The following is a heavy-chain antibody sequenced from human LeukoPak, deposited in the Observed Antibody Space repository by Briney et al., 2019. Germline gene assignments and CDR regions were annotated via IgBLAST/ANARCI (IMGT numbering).Heavy chain of an antibody. Sequence: GGSLRLSCAASGFTFSSYWMTWVRQAPGEGLEWVANIKEDGSEKRYVDSVKGRFTISRDNAKNSLYLQMNSLRGEDTAVYYCARAGHFDYWGQGTLVSVSS. CDR1: GFTFSSYW. CDR3: ARAGHFDY. CDR2: IKEDGSEK. V-gene: IGHV3-7*04. D-gene: IGHD7-27*01. J-gene: IGHJ4*02.